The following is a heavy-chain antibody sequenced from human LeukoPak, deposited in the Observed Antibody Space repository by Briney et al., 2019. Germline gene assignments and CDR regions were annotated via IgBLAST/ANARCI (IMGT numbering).Heavy chain of an antibody. CDR3: ARTSLEYDSSGYHPTYYYYYMDV. D-gene: IGHD3-22*01. CDR1: GFTFSSYS. V-gene: IGHV3-48*01. Sequence: PGGSLRLSCAASGFTFSSYSMNRVRQAPGKGLEWVSYISSSSSTIYYADSVKGRFTISRDNAKNSLYLQMNSLRAEDTAVYYCARTSLEYDSSGYHPTYYYYYMDVWGKGTTVTVSS. CDR2: ISSSSSTI. J-gene: IGHJ6*03.